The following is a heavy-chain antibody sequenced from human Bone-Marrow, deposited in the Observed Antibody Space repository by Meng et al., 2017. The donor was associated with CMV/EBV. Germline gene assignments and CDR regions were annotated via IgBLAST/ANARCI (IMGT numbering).Heavy chain of an antibody. V-gene: IGHV1-46*01. Sequence: ASVKVPCKASGYTFSNYYMNWVRQAAGQGLEWMGIIEPSGGRTRYARRFQGRVTLTGDTSTSTVYMELRSLKSEDTAVDYCARASLTNVDSDAYYFVFSFWGQGPLVTVSS. CDR3: ARASLTNVDSDAYYFVFSF. D-gene: IGHD3-16*01. J-gene: IGHJ4*02. CDR1: GYTFSNYY. CDR2: IEPSGGRT.